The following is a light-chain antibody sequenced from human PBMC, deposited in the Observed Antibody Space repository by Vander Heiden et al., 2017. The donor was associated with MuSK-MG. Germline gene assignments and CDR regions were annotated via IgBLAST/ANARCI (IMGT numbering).Light chain of an antibody. Sequence: EIVLTQSPATLSLSPGERATFSCRASQSVSNNLAKYQQKPGQAPRLLIYDASNRATGVPARFSGSGSAADFTLTISSLEPDDFAVYYCQQRSNWPPLTFGGGTKVEIK. CDR3: QQRSNWPPLT. CDR2: DAS. J-gene: IGKJ4*01. V-gene: IGKV3-11*01. CDR1: QSVSNN.